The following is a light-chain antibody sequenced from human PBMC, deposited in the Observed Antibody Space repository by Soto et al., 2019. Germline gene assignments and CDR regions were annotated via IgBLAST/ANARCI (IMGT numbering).Light chain of an antibody. J-gene: IGKJ1*01. V-gene: IGKV1-5*01. CDR2: DAF. Sequence: DIRMTQSPSTLSASVGDRVTITCRASQSISSWLAWYQQKPGKAPKLLIYDAFSLESGVPSRFSGSGSGTEFPLTISSPEPDDFATYYCQQYSSWTFGQGTKVEIK. CDR3: QQYSSWT. CDR1: QSISSW.